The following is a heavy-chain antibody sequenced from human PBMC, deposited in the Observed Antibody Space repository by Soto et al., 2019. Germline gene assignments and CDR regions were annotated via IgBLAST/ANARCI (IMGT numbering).Heavy chain of an antibody. D-gene: IGHD5-12*01. V-gene: IGHV1-69*12. J-gene: IGHJ4*02. CDR2: MIPIFGTA. Sequence: QVQLVQSGAEVKKPGSSVKVSCKASGGTFSSYAISWVRQAPGQGLEWMGGMIPIFGTANYAQKFQGRVTMTAHEPTSTAYMDLRSVKSEDTAVYYCARDRSEAYRRYVYPFEHWGQGTLVTVFS. CDR1: GGTFSSYA. CDR3: ARDRSEAYRRYVYPFEH.